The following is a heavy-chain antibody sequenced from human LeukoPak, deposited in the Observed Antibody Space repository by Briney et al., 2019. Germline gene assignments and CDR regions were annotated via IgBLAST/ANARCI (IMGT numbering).Heavy chain of an antibody. CDR3: ARAGGSGCFDP. CDR2: INIDGST. J-gene: IGHJ5*02. D-gene: IGHD3-10*01. CDR1: GFTFRNYW. V-gene: IGHV3-74*01. Sequence: GGSLRLSCAASGFTFRNYWMHWVRQAPGKGLVWVSRINIDGSTRYSDYVVGRFTISRDNDKNTLYLKMNSLRAEDTAVYYCARAGGSGCFDPWGQGTLVTVSS.